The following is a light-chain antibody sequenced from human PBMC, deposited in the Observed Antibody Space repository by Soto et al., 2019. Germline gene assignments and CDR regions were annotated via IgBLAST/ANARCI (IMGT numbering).Light chain of an antibody. CDR1: QSVSTY. CDR3: QERSNWPPIT. Sequence: EIVLTQSPATLSLSPGERATLSCRASQSVSTYLAWYQQKPGQSPRLLIYGASNRATGIPARFSGSGSGTDFTLTISSLEPEDFAVNYCQERSNWPPITFGQGTRLEIK. V-gene: IGKV3-11*01. CDR2: GAS. J-gene: IGKJ5*01.